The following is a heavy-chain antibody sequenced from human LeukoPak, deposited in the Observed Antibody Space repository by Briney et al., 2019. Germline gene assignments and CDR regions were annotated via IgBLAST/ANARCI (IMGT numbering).Heavy chain of an antibody. CDR3: ARDMSWSGWYALDS. V-gene: IGHV4-39*07. CDR1: GGSISSDCYF. D-gene: IGHD6-19*01. J-gene: IGHJ4*02. CDR2: IYYSGST. Sequence: SETLSLTCTVSGGSISSDCYFCGWIRQSPGKGLEWIGSIYYSGSTHYNPSLKSRFTISLDTSKSQFSLRLTSVIAADTAVYYCARDMSWSGWYALDSWGQGTLVTVSS.